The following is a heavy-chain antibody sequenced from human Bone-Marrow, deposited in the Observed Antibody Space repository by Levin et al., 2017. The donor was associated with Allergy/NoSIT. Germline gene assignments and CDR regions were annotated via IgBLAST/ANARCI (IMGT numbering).Heavy chain of an antibody. V-gene: IGHV1-18*01. CDR2: ISGHNGKT. Sequence: PWASVKVSCKTSGFNFNLYGIIWVRQAPGQGLEWMGWISGHNGKTDYAQKFQGRVSMTTDTSTSTAYMELRNLRSDDTAMFYCARVFYFDSSGYYDPWGQGTLVTVSS. CDR1: GFNFNLYG. D-gene: IGHD3-22*01. CDR3: ARVFYFDSSGYYDP. J-gene: IGHJ5*02.